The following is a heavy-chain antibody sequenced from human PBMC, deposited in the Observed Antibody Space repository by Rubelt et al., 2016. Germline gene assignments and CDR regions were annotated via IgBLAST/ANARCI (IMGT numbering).Heavy chain of an antibody. CDR3: ARVAFDSSGNYYGYQGGIDY. CDR2: TSYDGTNK. D-gene: IGHD3-22*01. J-gene: IGHJ4*02. V-gene: IGHV3-30*04. CDR1: GFTFSSYA. Sequence: GSLRLSCAASGFTFSSYAMHWVRQAPGQGLEWVTCTSYDGTNKYYADPVKGRFTIPRDNSKSTLYLQMNSLRAEDTAVYYCARVAFDSSGNYYGYQGGIDYWGQGTLDTVSS.